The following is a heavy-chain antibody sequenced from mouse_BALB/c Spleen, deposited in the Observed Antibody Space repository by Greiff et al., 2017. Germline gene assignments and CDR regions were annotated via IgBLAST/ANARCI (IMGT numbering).Heavy chain of an antibody. D-gene: IGHD2-14*01. Sequence: QVQLKESGAELVRPGVSVKISCKGSGYTFTDYAMHWVKQSHAKSLEWIGVISTYYGDASYNQKFKGKATMTVDKSSSTAYMELATLTSEDSAIYYCAYYRYETGFDYWGQGTTLTVSS. V-gene: IGHV1S137*01. J-gene: IGHJ2*01. CDR1: GYTFTDYA. CDR2: ISTYYGDA. CDR3: AYYRYETGFDY.